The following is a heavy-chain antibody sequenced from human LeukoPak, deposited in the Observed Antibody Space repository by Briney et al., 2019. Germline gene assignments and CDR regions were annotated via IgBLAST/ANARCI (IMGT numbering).Heavy chain of an antibody. V-gene: IGHV3-7*01. CDR3: ARDSWGALDI. J-gene: IGHJ3*02. CDR1: GFTFSSYW. CDR2: IKQDGSEK. D-gene: IGHD3-16*01. Sequence: PGGSLRFSCAASGFTFSSYWMSWLRQAPGKGLEWVANIKQDGSEKYFVDSVKGRFTISRDNAKNSLYLQMNRLRAEDTAVYFCARDSWGALDIWGQGTMVTVSS.